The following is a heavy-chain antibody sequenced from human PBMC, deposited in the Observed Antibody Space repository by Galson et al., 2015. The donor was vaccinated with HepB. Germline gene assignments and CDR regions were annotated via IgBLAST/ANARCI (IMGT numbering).Heavy chain of an antibody. V-gene: IGHV3-30*04. J-gene: IGHJ6*03. CDR2: ISYDGSGE. D-gene: IGHD3-3*01. Sequence: SLRLSCAASGFTFSNHAMHWVRQAPGKGLEWVAVISYDGSGENYADSVQGRFTVSRDNSKNTFSLQMNALSAEDTALYYCARQVRILEWLFLGYYMDVWGKGTTVIVSS. CDR1: GFTFSNHA. CDR3: ARQVRILEWLFLGYYMDV.